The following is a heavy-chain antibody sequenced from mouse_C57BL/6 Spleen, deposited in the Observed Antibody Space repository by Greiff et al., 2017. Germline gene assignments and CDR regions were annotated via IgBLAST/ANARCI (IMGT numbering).Heavy chain of an antibody. D-gene: IGHD1-1*01. CDR1: GFNIKNTY. CDR3: ARGDYGSSYGWFAY. V-gene: IGHV14-3*01. J-gene: IGHJ3*01. CDR2: IDPANGNT. Sequence: VQLKESVAELVRPGASVKLSCTASGFNIKNTYMHWVKQRPEQGLEWIGRIDPANGNTKYAPKFQGKATITADTSSNTAYLQLSSLTSEDTAIYYCARGDYGSSYGWFAYWGQGTLVTVSA.